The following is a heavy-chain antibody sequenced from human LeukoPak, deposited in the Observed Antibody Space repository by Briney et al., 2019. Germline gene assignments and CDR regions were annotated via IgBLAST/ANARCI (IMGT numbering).Heavy chain of an antibody. CDR3: ARRTIFGVVIDY. J-gene: IGHJ4*02. CDR1: GYTFTRYD. V-gene: IGHV1-8*01. Sequence: ASVKVSCKASGYTFTRYDINWVRQATGQGLEWMGWMNPNSGNTGYAQKFQGRVTMTRNTSISTAYMELSSLRSEDTAVYYCARRTIFGVVIDYWGQGTLVTVSS. CDR2: MNPNSGNT. D-gene: IGHD3-3*01.